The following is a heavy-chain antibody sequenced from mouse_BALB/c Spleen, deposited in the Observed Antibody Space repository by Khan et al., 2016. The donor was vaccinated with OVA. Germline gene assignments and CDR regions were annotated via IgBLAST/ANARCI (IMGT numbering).Heavy chain of an antibody. V-gene: IGHV5-6*01. CDR1: GFTFSTYG. J-gene: IGHJ3*01. D-gene: IGHD1-1*01. Sequence: EVELVESGGDVVKPGGSLKLSCAASGFTFSTYGMSWVRQTPDKRLEWVATVSTGGHYTYSPDTVKGRFTISRDNAKNTLYLQMSSLKSEDTAMLYCARLAYYYDSDGFAYWGQGTLVTVSA. CDR2: VSTGGHYT. CDR3: ARLAYYYDSDGFAY.